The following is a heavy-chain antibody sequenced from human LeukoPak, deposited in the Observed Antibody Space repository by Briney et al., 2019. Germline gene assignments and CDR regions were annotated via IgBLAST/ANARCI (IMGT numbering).Heavy chain of an antibody. V-gene: IGHV3-7*01. J-gene: IGHJ4*02. D-gene: IGHD2-2*01. Sequence: GGSLRLSCVGSGFTYSSYWMSWVRQAPGKGLEWVANIKQDGSQKYYVDPVKGRFTISRDNAKNSLYLQMNSLRAEDTAVYYCARGPDYCSSTSCYPEEIEYYFDYWGQGTLVTVSS. CDR3: ARGPDYCSSTSCYPEEIEYYFDY. CDR2: IKQDGSQK. CDR1: GFTYSSYW.